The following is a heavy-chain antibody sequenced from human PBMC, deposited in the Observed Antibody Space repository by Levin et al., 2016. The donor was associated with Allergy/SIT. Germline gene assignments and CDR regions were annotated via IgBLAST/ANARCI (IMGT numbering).Heavy chain of an antibody. Sequence: GGSLRLSCAASGITFSSYAMSWVRQAPEKGLEWVSGISGSDGRTYYGGSVEGRFTISRDNSKNTLSLQMNSLRAEDTAVYYCARDIRVLLPLHDAFDVWGQGTMVTVSS. D-gene: IGHD3-3*01. CDR2: ISGSDGRT. J-gene: IGHJ3*01. V-gene: IGHV3-23*01. CDR3: ARDIRVLLPLHDAFDV. CDR1: GITFSSYA.